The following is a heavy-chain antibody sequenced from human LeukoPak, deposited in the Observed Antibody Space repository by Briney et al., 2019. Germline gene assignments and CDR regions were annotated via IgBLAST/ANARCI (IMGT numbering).Heavy chain of an antibody. CDR3: ARAWAAPDAFDI. CDR2: MNPNSGNT. CDR1: GYTFTSYD. D-gene: IGHD1-26*01. V-gene: IGHV1-8*03. Sequence: ASVKVSCKASGYTFTSYDINWVRQATGQGLEWMGSMNPNSGNTGYAQKFQGRVTITRNTSISTAYMELSSLRSEDTAVYYCARAWAAPDAFDIWGQGTMVTVSS. J-gene: IGHJ3*02.